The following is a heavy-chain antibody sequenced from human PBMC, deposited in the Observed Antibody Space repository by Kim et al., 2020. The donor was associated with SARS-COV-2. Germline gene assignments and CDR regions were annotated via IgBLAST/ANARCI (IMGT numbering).Heavy chain of an antibody. CDR2: IYYSGST. Sequence: SETLSLTCTVSGGSISSSSYYWGWIRQPPGKGLEWIGSIYYSGSTYYNPSLKSRVTISVDTSKNQFSLKLSSVTAADTAVYYCARHNGVASSGWYAGEYFDYWGQGTLVTVSS. D-gene: IGHD6-19*01. CDR3: ARHNGVASSGWYAGEYFDY. J-gene: IGHJ4*02. CDR1: GGSISSSSYY. V-gene: IGHV4-39*01.